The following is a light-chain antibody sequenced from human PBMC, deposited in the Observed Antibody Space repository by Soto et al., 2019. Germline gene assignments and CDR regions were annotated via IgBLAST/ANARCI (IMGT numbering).Light chain of an antibody. CDR3: QQYGSSPWT. Sequence: EIVLTQSPATLSLSLGERATLSCRASQSVRSYLAWYQQKPGQAPRLLIYDASNRATGIPARFSGSGSGTDFTLTISSLEPEDFAVYYCQQYGSSPWTFGQGTKVDIK. J-gene: IGKJ1*01. V-gene: IGKV3-11*01. CDR1: QSVRSY. CDR2: DAS.